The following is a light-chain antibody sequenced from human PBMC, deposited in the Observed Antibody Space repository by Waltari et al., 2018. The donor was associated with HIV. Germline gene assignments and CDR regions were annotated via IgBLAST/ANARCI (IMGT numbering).Light chain of an antibody. CDR2: NTN. CDR3: SSYACGGSLL. Sequence: QSALTQPASVSGSPGQSLTISCIGSGRDIAVYNYISWYQHPPDGAPRLVVFNTNSRPSGSPFRFAGSKSGNTASLTISGLQAEDEGIYYCSSYACGGSLLFGGGTKVTVL. V-gene: IGLV2-14*01. CDR1: GRDIAVYNY. J-gene: IGLJ3*02.